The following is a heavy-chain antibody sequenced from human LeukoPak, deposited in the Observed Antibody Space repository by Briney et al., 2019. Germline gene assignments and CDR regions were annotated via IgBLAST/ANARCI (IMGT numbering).Heavy chain of an antibody. J-gene: IGHJ4*02. CDR1: GASISSYF. V-gene: IGHV4-59*01. D-gene: IGHD1-7*01. Sequence: SETLSLTCTVSGASISSYFWSWVRQPPGKGLELIGYISDSGRNINNPSLESRVTISIDASKNQFSLNLSSVTAADTAVYYCARVPTGITGTVLQFWGQGTLVIVSS. CDR3: ARVPTGITGTVLQF. CDR2: ISDSGRN.